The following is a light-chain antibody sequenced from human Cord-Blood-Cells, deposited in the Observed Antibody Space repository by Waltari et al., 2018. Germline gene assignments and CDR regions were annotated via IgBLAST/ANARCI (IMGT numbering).Light chain of an antibody. CDR1: SSDVGSYTL. J-gene: IGLJ3*02. Sequence: QSAMTQPASVSGSPGQSITISCTGTSSDVGSYTLVSCYQQHPGKAPKLIIYEGSKRPSGFSNRFSGSKSGNTASLTISGLQAEDEADYYCCSYAGSSTWVFGGGTKLTVL. CDR3: CSYAGSSTWV. CDR2: EGS. V-gene: IGLV2-23*01.